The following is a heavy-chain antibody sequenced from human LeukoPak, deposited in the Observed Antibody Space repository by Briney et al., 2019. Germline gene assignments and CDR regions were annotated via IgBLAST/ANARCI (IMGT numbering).Heavy chain of an antibody. V-gene: IGHV1-8*01. CDR3: ASSNYDFWSGYYTGHWLDP. D-gene: IGHD3-3*01. CDR1: GYTFTSYD. CDR2: MNPNSGNT. Sequence: ASVKVSCKASGYTFTSYDINWVRQATGQGLEWMGWMNPNSGNTGYAQKFQGRVTTTRNTSISTAYMELSSLRSEDTAVYYCASSNYDFWSGYYTGHWLDPWGQGTLVTVSS. J-gene: IGHJ5*02.